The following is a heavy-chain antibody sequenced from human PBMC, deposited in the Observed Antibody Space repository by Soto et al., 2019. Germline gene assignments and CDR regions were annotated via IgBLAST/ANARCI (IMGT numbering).Heavy chain of an antibody. CDR2: INWNDDK. V-gene: IGHV2-5*01. J-gene: IGHJ4*02. D-gene: IGHD4-17*01. CDR1: GFSLSTSGVS. CDR3: ARRRFGDYDY. Sequence: GSGPTLVNPTQTLTLTCTFSGFSLSTSGVSVGWIRQPPGKALEWLALINWNDDKYYGPSLKSRLTITKDTSKNQVVLTVTNMDPVDTATYYCARRRFGDYDYWGQGTLVTVSS.